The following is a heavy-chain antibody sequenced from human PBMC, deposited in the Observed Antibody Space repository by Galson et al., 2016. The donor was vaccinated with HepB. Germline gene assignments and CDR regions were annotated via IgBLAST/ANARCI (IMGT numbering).Heavy chain of an antibody. CDR2: IYPADSDV. CDR3: ARDPSGRGDAYYGMDV. D-gene: IGHD3-10*01. V-gene: IGHV5-51*01. J-gene: IGHJ6*02. CDR1: GYSFTNYW. Sequence: QSGAEVKKPGESLRISCEGSGYSFTNYWIVWVRQMPGKGLEWMGIIYPADSDVRYSPSFQGQVIISADNSTSTAYLQWTSLKASDTAMYYCARDPSGRGDAYYGMDVWGQGTTVTVSS.